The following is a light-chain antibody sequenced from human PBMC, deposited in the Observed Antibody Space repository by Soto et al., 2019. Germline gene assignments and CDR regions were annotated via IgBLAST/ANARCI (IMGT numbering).Light chain of an antibody. V-gene: IGKV1-12*01. CDR3: QQANSFLFT. CDR2: AAS. Sequence: DIQMTQSPSSVSASVGDRVTITCRASQGTSKFLARYHQKPGEAPNLLIYAASRLESGVPSRFSGSGFGTDFTLTISSLQPEDVGIYYCQQANSFLFTFGPGTKVDI. J-gene: IGKJ3*01. CDR1: QGTSKF.